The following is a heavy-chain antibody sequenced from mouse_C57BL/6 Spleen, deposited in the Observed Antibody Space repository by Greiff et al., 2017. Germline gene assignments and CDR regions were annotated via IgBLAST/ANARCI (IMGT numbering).Heavy chain of an antibody. D-gene: IGHD1-1*01. CDR2: ISSGSSTI. Sequence: EVMLVESGGGLVKPGGSLKLSCAASGFTFSDYGMHWVRQAPEKGLEWVAYISSGSSTIYYADTVKGRITISRDNAKNTLFLHMTSLRSEDTAMYYCARSLWDYGSSYGYFDVWGTGTTVTVSS. CDR3: ARSLWDYGSSYGYFDV. V-gene: IGHV5-17*01. J-gene: IGHJ1*03. CDR1: GFTFSDYG.